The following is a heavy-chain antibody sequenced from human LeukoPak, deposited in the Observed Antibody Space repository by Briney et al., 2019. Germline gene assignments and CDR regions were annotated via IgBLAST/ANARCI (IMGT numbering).Heavy chain of an antibody. J-gene: IGHJ6*02. D-gene: IGHD6-19*01. CDR2: IKQDGSEK. CDR3: ARDPYPVAVSLLYYYHGMDV. CDR1: GFTFSSYW. V-gene: IGHV3-7*01. Sequence: GGSLRHSCAASGFTFSSYWMSWVRQAPGKGLEWVANIKQDGSEKYYVDSVKGRFTISRDNAKNSLYLQMNSLRAEDTAVYYCARDPYPVAVSLLYYYHGMDVWGQGTTVTVSS.